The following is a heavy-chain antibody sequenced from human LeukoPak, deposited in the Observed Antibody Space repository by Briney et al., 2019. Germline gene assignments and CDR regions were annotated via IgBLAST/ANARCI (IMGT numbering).Heavy chain of an antibody. Sequence: PGGSLRLSCAASGFTFSSYSMNWVRQAPGKGLEWVSSISSSSSYIYYADSVKGQFTISRDNAKNSLYLQMNSLRAEDTAVYYCASPSIRYSSGWWAYWGQGTLVTVSS. CDR3: ASPSIRYSSGWWAY. D-gene: IGHD6-19*01. J-gene: IGHJ4*02. CDR1: GFTFSSYS. V-gene: IGHV3-21*01. CDR2: ISSSSSYI.